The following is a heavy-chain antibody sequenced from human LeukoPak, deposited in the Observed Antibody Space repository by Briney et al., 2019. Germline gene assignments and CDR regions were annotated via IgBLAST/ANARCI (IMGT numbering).Heavy chain of an antibody. CDR1: GYTFTTFG. CDR2: ISPYNGNT. V-gene: IGHV1-18*01. J-gene: IGHJ4*02. CDR3: ARDKGRAYSYGYVDY. D-gene: IGHD5-18*01. Sequence: ASVKVSCKTSGYTFTTFGINWVRQAPGQGLAWMGWISPYNGNTNYAQKLQGRVTMTTDTSTNTAYMELRSLRSDDTAVYYCARDKGRAYSYGYVDYWGQGPLVTVS.